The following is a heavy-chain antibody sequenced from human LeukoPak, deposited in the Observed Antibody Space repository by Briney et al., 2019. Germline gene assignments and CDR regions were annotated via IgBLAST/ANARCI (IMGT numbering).Heavy chain of an antibody. Sequence: GASVKVSCKASGYIFTSYSMHWVRRAPGRGLEWMGIINPSGGTTNYAQKLQGRVTMTTDTSTSTAYMELRSLRSDDTAVYYCARVKASVTAPPSSAFDIWGQGTMVTVSS. D-gene: IGHD2-21*02. V-gene: IGHV1-46*01. CDR1: GYIFTSYS. J-gene: IGHJ3*02. CDR2: INPSGGTT. CDR3: ARVKASVTAPPSSAFDI.